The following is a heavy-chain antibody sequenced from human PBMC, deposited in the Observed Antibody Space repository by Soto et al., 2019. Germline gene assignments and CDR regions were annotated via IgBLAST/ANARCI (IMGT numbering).Heavy chain of an antibody. CDR3: AKTVAGTPYYYYGMDV. J-gene: IGHJ6*02. Sequence: GGSLRLSCAASGFTFSSYSMNWVRQAPGKGLEWVSAISGSGGSTYYADSVKGRFTISRDNSKNTLYLQMNSLRAEDTAVYYCAKTVAGTPYYYYGMDVWGQGTTVTVSS. CDR1: GFTFSSYS. CDR2: ISGSGGST. D-gene: IGHD6-19*01. V-gene: IGHV3-23*01.